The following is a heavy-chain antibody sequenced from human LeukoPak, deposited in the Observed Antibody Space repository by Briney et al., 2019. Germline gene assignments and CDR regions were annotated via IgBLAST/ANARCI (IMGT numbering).Heavy chain of an antibody. CDR3: ARDYRTRNQANSEAGSYFDY. J-gene: IGHJ4*02. CDR1: GFTFSSYA. Sequence: GGSLRLPCAASGFTFSSYAMHWVRQAPGKGLEWVAVISYDGSNKYYADSVKGRFTISRDNSKNTLYLQMNSLGAEDTAVYYCARDYRTRNQANSEAGSYFDYWGQGTLVTVSS. V-gene: IGHV3-30-3*01. CDR2: ISYDGSNK. D-gene: IGHD1-14*01.